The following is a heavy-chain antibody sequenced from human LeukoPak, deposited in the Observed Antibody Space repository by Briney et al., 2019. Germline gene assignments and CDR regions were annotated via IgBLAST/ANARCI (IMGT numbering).Heavy chain of an antibody. CDR1: GFTVGSNY. CDR2: IYSGGST. CDR3: ARVAAAGTEYFDY. D-gene: IGHD6-13*01. J-gene: IGHJ4*02. Sequence: GGSLRLSCAASGFTVGSNYMSWVRQAPGKGLEWVSLIYSGGSTFYADSVQGRFAISRDNSKNTLYLQMNSLRAEDTAVYYCARVAAAGTEYFDYWGQGTLVTVSS. V-gene: IGHV3-53*01.